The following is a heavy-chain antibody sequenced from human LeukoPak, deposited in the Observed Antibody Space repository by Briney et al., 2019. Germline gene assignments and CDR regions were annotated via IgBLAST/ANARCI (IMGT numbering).Heavy chain of an antibody. J-gene: IGHJ4*02. V-gene: IGHV3-23*01. D-gene: IGHD6-13*01. CDR3: GGTGYSSSWYIYYDSSGRTNDEYYFNY. CDR2: ISGSGGST. Sequence: PGGSLRLSCAASGFTFSSYAMSWVRQAPGKGLEWVSAISGSGGSTYYADSVKGRFTISRDNSKNTLYLQMNSLRAEDTAVYYCGGTGYSSSWYIYYDSSGRTNDEYYFNYWGQGTLVTVSS. CDR1: GFTFSSYA.